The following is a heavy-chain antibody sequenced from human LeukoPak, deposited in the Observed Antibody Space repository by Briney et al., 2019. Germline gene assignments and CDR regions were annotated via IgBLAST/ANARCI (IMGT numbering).Heavy chain of an antibody. CDR3: ATETNGRHYDY. Sequence: GGSLRLSCTASGLTFSTSGFHWVRQAPGKGLEWVASIGPTGSDRYHADSIKGRFTISRDNANNFLYLQMNSLRAEDTAVYYCATETNGRHYDYWGQGTLLTVSS. V-gene: IGHV3-21*06. J-gene: IGHJ4*02. CDR1: GLTFSTSG. CDR2: IGPTGSDR. D-gene: IGHD1-14*01.